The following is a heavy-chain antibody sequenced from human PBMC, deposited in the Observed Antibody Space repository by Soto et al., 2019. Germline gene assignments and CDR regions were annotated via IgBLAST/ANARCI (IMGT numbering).Heavy chain of an antibody. D-gene: IGHD6-19*01. CDR1: GFTFSSYA. J-gene: IGHJ4*02. CDR2: LGGSGGRT. V-gene: IGHV3-23*01. CDR3: ARGGGIAVAYYFDY. Sequence: EVQLLESGGGLVQPGGSLRLSCAASGFTFSSYAMSWVRQAPGKGLQWVSTLGGSGGRTYYAESVKGRFITSRDSSKSTLYLQMNSLGAEDTAVYYCARGGGIAVAYYFDYWGQGTLVTVSS.